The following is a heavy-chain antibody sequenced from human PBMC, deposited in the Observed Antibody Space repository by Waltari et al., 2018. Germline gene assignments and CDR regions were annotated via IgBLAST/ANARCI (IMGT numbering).Heavy chain of an antibody. V-gene: IGHV4-34*01. CDR1: GGSFSGYY. CDR2: INHSGRT. D-gene: IGHD2-2*02. CDR3: ARVLGSRYYCSSTSCYTGWFDP. Sequence: QVQLQQWGAGLLKPSETLSLTCAVYGGSFSGYYWSWIRQPPGKGLEWIGEINHSGRTNNNPALKRRVTISVDTSKNQFSLKLSSVTAADTAVYYCARVLGSRYYCSSTSCYTGWFDPWGQGTLVTVSS. J-gene: IGHJ5*02.